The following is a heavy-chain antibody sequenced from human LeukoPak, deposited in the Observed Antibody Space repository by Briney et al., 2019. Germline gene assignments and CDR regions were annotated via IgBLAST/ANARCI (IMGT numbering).Heavy chain of an antibody. CDR3: AHRRGRVVGGVVVEAAFDI. CDR1: GFSLSTSGVG. V-gene: IGHV2-5*02. D-gene: IGHD3-3*01. CDR2: IYWDDDK. J-gene: IGHJ3*02. Sequence: EFGPTLVVPTQTLTLTCTFSGFSLSTSGVGVGWIRQPPGKALELVALIYWDDDKRYSPSLENRITITYGTSKSQVVLTLTNMDSVDTATYYCAHRRGRVVGGVVVEAAFDIWGQGIMVSVSS.